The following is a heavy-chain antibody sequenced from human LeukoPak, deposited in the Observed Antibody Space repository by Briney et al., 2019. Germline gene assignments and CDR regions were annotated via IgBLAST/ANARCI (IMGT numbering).Heavy chain of an antibody. CDR3: VRGVGVSRFNYFDP. D-gene: IGHD6-13*01. Sequence: GGPLRLSCAASGFTFSSFGMHWVRQAPGKGLEWVAVIWYDASNKYYADSVKGRFTISRDNSKNTLFLQMNSLRDDDTAVYYCVRGVGVSRFNYFDPWGQGTLVIVSS. J-gene: IGHJ5*02. V-gene: IGHV3-33*01. CDR2: IWYDASNK. CDR1: GFTFSSFG.